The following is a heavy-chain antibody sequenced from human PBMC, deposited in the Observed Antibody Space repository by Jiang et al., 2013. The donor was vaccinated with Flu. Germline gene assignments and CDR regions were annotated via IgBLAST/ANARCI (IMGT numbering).Heavy chain of an antibody. V-gene: IGHV3-23*01. J-gene: IGHJ4*02. CDR2: ISGSGGST. D-gene: IGHD6-13*01. Sequence: GGPVRLSCVASGFSFSNYAMSWVRQAPGKGLEWVSSISGSGGSTDYADSVKGRFSVSRDNSKNTLYLQRNGLRVEDTAVYYCAKGVHSSTWYYFDNWGQGTLVTVSS. CDR1: GFSFSNYA. CDR3: AKGVHSSTWYYFDN.